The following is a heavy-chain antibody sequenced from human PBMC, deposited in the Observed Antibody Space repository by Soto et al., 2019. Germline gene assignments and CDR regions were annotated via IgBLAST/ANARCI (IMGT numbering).Heavy chain of an antibody. J-gene: IGHJ6*02. CDR1: GGSISSGDDF. CDR3: ARDRAKWKDYDYYGIDV. D-gene: IGHD1-20*01. CDR2: IYYSGST. Sequence: SETLSLTCTVSGGSISSGDDFWTWIRQPPGKGLEWIGYIYYSGSTYYNPSLKSRLTMSVDTSKNQFSLKLSSVTAADTAVYYCARDRAKWKDYDYYGIDVWGQGTTVTVSS. V-gene: IGHV4-30-4*01.